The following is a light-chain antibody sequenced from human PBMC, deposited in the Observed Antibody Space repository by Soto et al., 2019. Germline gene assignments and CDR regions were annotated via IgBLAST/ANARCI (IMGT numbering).Light chain of an antibody. CDR1: SSDFGAYNY. Sequence: QSALTQPRSVSGSPGQSVTISCTGTSSDFGAYNYVSWYQQHPGKAPKLMIYDVTERPSGVPDRFSGSKSGYTASLTISGLHADDEADYYCCSYVDSYTVVFGGGTQLTVL. J-gene: IGLJ3*02. V-gene: IGLV2-11*01. CDR2: DVT. CDR3: CSYVDSYTVV.